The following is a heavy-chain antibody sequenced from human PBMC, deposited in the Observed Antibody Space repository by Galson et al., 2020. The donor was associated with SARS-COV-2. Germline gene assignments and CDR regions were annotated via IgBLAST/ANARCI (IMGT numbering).Heavy chain of an antibody. CDR1: GGTISSGGYY. CDR2: IYYSGST. J-gene: IGHJ4*02. CDR3: ARGYYDSSGYDHFDY. Sequence: SETLSLTCTVSGGTISSGGYYWSWIRQHPGKGLEWIGYIYYSGSTNYNPSLKSRVTISVDTSKNQFSLKLSSVTAADTAVYYCARGYYDSSGYDHFDYWGQGTLVTVSS. V-gene: IGHV4-31*03. D-gene: IGHD3-22*01.